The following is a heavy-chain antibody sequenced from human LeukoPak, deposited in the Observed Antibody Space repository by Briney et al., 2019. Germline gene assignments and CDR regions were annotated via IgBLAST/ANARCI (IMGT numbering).Heavy chain of an antibody. Sequence: SETLSLTCSVSGGSITNYYWFWIRQPPGKGLEWIGYFCSSGSTIYNPSLESRVTISVDTSKNQCSLKMNSVTAADTAVYYCERSRGNTIHWSWGQGTLVTVSS. CDR1: GGSITNYY. J-gene: IGHJ4*02. CDR2: FCSSGST. CDR3: ERSRGNTIHWS. D-gene: IGHD5-24*01. V-gene: IGHV4-59*01.